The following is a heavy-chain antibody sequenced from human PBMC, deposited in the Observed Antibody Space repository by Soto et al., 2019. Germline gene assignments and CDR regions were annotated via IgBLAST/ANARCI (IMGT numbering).Heavy chain of an antibody. CDR2: INHRGST. V-gene: IGHV4-34*01. D-gene: IGHD2-2*01. CDR1: GGSFSGYY. CDR3: ARGSDQGYVS. Sequence: QVQLQQWGAGLLKPSETLSLTCAVYGGSFSGYYWSWIRQPPGKGLEWIGEINHRGSTNYNPSLKSRVTISVGWSKNQFSLKVSSVGAADTAVYYCARGSDQGYVSLGQGFLVTVSS. J-gene: IGHJ5*01.